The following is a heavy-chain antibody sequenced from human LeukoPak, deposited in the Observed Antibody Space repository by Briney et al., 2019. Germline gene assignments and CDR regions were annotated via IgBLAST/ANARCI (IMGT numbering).Heavy chain of an antibody. Sequence: GGSLRLSCAASGFTFDDYGMSWVRQAPGKGLEWVSGINWNGGTTGYADSVKGRFTISRDNAKNSLYLQMNSLRAEDMALYHCARGHSSGYLYYFDYWGQGTLVTVSS. CDR3: ARGHSSGYLYYFDY. V-gene: IGHV3-20*01. CDR2: INWNGGTT. J-gene: IGHJ4*02. D-gene: IGHD3-22*01. CDR1: GFTFDDYG.